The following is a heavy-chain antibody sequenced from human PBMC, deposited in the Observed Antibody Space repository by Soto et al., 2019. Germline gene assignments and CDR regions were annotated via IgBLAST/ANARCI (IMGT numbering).Heavy chain of an antibody. Sequence: GGSLRLSCAASGFTFSSYGMHWVRQAPGKGLEWVAVIWYDGSNKYYADSVKGRFTISRDNSKNTLYLQMNSLRAEDTAVYYCARASGGSRFDYWGQGTLVTVSS. V-gene: IGHV3-33*01. D-gene: IGHD2-15*01. CDR1: GFTFSSYG. CDR2: IWYDGSNK. CDR3: ARASGGSRFDY. J-gene: IGHJ4*02.